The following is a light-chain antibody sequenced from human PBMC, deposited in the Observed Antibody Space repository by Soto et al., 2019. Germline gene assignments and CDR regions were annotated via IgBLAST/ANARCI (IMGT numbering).Light chain of an antibody. CDR2: TTS. V-gene: IGKV1-6*02. CDR1: QDITND. J-gene: IGKJ4*01. CDR3: LQDYTFPLT. Sequence: AIHMTQSPSSLSASVGDRVTMTCRASQDITNDLGWYRQKPGKAPKLIVNTTSTLQSGVPSRFSGSGSGTHFTLTISSLQPEDFATYFCLQDYTFPLTFGGGTKVDIK.